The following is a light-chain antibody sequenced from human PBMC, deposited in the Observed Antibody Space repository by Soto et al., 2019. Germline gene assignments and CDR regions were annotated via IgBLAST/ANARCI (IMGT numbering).Light chain of an antibody. CDR2: KVA. CDR1: QSLVHSDGNTY. V-gene: IGKV2-24*01. Sequence: DIVMTQTPLSSPVTLGQAASISCRSRQSLVHSDGNTYLSWFQQRPGQPPRLLIYKVADRFSGVTDRFIGSGAGTDFTLTISRVDAEDVVVYYCLQDKQYHWTFGQVTKVENK. J-gene: IGKJ1*01. CDR3: LQDKQYHWT.